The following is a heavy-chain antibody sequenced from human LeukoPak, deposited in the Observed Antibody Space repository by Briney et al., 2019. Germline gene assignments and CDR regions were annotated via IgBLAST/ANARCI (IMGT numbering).Heavy chain of an antibody. CDR1: GFTFSSYA. D-gene: IGHD4-23*01. V-gene: IGHV3-30*04. J-gene: IGHJ4*02. Sequence: GGSLRLSCAASGFTFSSYAMSWVRQAPGKGLEWVAVIPYDGSNKYYADSVKGRFTISRENSKNRLYLQMNSLRAEDTAVYYCARAEGYGGELDSWGQGTLVTVSS. CDR3: ARAEGYGGELDS. CDR2: IPYDGSNK.